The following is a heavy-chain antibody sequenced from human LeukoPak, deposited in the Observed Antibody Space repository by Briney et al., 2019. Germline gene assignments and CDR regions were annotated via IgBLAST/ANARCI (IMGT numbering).Heavy chain of an antibody. CDR1: GFTFSTYE. CDR2: ISSSGGTI. CDR3: AREGGVNYYDLDYFDY. Sequence: GGSLRLSCVGSGFTFSTYEMTWVRQAPGKGLEWVSYISSSGGTIYYADSVKGRFTISRDNAKNSLYLQMNNLRAEDTAVYYCAREGGVNYYDLDYFDYWGQGTLITVSS. D-gene: IGHD3-22*01. J-gene: IGHJ4*02. V-gene: IGHV3-48*03.